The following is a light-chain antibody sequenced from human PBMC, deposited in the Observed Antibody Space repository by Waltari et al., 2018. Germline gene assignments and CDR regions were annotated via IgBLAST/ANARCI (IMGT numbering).Light chain of an antibody. J-gene: IGKJ4*01. V-gene: IGKV3D-20*02. Sequence: EIVMTQSPATLSLSPGERATLSCRASQSVGSSLAWYQQKPGQAPSLLIYAASSRATGIPDRFSGSGSGTDFTLTISSLGPEDVGVYYCLQRSNWLTFGGGTKVEI. CDR1: QSVGSS. CDR2: AAS. CDR3: LQRSNWLT.